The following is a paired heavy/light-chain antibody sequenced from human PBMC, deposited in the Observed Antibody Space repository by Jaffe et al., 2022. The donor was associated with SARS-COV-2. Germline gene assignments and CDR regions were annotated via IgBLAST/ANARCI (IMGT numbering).Heavy chain of an antibody. J-gene: IGHJ6*03. D-gene: IGHD5-18*01. Sequence: QVQLVQSGAEVKKPGSSVKVSCKASGGTFSNYAISWVRQAPGQGLEWMGGIIPIFGTTNYAQKFQGRVTITADESTSTAYMELSSLRSEDTAVYYCARGGYRYGYGEGYQYHYMDVWGTGTTVTVSS. CDR2: IIPIFGTT. CDR1: GGTFSNYA. V-gene: IGHV1-69*01. CDR3: ARGGYRYGYGEGYQYHYMDV.
Light chain of an antibody. V-gene: IGLV2-23*01. CDR3: CSYARSTTLV. Sequence: QSALTQPASVSGSPGQSITISCTGTSSDVGSYNLVSWYQQHPGKAPKLMIYEGNKRPSGVSSRFSGSKSGNTASLTISGLQADDEADYYCCSYARSTTLVFGGGTKLTVL. CDR1: SSDVGSYNL. CDR2: EGN. J-gene: IGLJ2*01.